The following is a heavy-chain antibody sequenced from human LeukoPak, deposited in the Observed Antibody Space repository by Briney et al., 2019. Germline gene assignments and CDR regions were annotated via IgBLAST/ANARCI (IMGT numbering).Heavy chain of an antibody. CDR1: GFTFSSYS. CDR2: ISSISSYI. D-gene: IGHD3-22*01. V-gene: IGHV3-21*01. Sequence: PGGSLRLSCAASGFTFSSYSMNWVRQAPGKGLEWVSSISSISSYIYYADAVKGRFTISRDNAKISLYLQMNSLRAEDTAVYYCARGPYDSSGYYYFDYWGQGTLVTVSS. CDR3: ARGPYDSSGYYYFDY. J-gene: IGHJ4*02.